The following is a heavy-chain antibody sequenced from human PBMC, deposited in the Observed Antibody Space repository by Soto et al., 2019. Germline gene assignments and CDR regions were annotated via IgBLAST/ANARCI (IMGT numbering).Heavy chain of an antibody. CDR3: ARLSPYDSGSYSFRYNWFHP. Sequence: ASVKVSCKASGYTFTSYDINWVRQATGQGLKWMGWMNPNIDNTGYAQKFKGRVTMTRNTSINTAFVELSSLRHDDTAMYFCARLSPYDSGSYSFRYNWFHPWGQGTLVTVSS. D-gene: IGHD3-10*01. CDR1: GYTFTSYD. CDR2: MNPNIDNT. J-gene: IGHJ5*02. V-gene: IGHV1-8*01.